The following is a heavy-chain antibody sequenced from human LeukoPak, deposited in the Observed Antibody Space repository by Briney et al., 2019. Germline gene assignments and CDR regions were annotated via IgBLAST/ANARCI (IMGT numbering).Heavy chain of an antibody. CDR2: ISGSGGST. J-gene: IGHJ4*02. D-gene: IGHD6-19*01. CDR3: AKDSEWGIAVAGTLDY. CDR1: GFTFSSYA. Sequence: GGSLRLPCAVSGFTFSSYAMSWVRQAPGKGLEWVSAISGSGGSTYYADSVKGRFTISRDNSKNTLYLQMNSLRAEDTAVYYCAKDSEWGIAVAGTLDYWGQGTLVTVSS. V-gene: IGHV3-23*01.